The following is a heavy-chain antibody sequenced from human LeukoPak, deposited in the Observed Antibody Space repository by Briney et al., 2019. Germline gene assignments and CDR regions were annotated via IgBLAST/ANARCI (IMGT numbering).Heavy chain of an antibody. V-gene: IGHV3-23*01. CDR1: GFTFSFYA. CDR3: ARVTYSSSWYYWFDP. J-gene: IGHJ5*02. Sequence: GGSLRVSCAASGFTFSFYAMSWVRQAPGKGLEWVAGITSSGNTTYYADPVKGRFTISRDNSKNTLYLQMNSLRAEDTAVYYCARVTYSSSWYYWFDPWGQGTLVTVSS. CDR2: ITSSGNTT. D-gene: IGHD6-13*01.